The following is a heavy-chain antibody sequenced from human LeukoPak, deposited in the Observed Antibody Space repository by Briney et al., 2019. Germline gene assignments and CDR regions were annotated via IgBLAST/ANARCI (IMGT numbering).Heavy chain of an antibody. CDR1: GYSFSSYW. CDR3: ARRGDTGSYYGLDV. Sequence: GASLQISCKCSGYSFSSYWIGWVRQMPRKGVEWMGIIYPGDSDTRYSPSFQGQVTVSADKSISTAYLQWSSLKASDTAIYYCARRGDTGSYYGLDVWGQGTTVTVSS. J-gene: IGHJ6*02. V-gene: IGHV5-51*01. D-gene: IGHD5-18*01. CDR2: IYPGDSDT.